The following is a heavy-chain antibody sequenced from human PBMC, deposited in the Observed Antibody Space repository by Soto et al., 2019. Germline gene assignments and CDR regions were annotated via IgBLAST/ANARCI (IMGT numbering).Heavy chain of an antibody. D-gene: IGHD2-2*01. J-gene: IGHJ6*02. CDR2: IWYDGSNK. CDR3: ARDQLPNSPPYYYFYGMDV. Sequence: GGSLRLSCAASGFTFSSYGMHWVRQAPGKGLEWVAVIWYDGSNKYYADSVKGRFTISRDNSKNTLYLQMNSLRAEDTAVYYCARDQLPNSPPYYYFYGMDVWGQGTTVTVSS. V-gene: IGHV3-33*01. CDR1: GFTFSSYG.